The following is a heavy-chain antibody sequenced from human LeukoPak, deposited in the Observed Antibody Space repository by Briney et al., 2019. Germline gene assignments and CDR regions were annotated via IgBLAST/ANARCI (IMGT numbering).Heavy chain of an antibody. D-gene: IGHD1-26*01. CDR3: ARGGGSYFY. Sequence: QPGGSLRLSCAASGFTFSSYEMTWVRQAPGKGLEWVSCISSSGSSKYYADSVKGRFTISRGNAKNSLYLQMNSLRAEDTAVYYCARGGGSYFYWGQGILVTVSS. J-gene: IGHJ4*02. CDR2: ISSSGSSK. V-gene: IGHV3-48*03. CDR1: GFTFSSYE.